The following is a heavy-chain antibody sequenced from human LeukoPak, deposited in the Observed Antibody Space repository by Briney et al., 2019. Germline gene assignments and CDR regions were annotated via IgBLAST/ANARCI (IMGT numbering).Heavy chain of an antibody. V-gene: IGHV3-7*01. CDR2: IKQDGSEK. Sequence: SGGSLRLSCAASGFTFSSYWMSCVRQAPGKGLEWVAKIKQDGSEKYYVDSVKGRFSISRDNAKNSLYLQMNSLRAEDTAVYYCARELRYSGYDYDFDYWGQGTLVTVSS. CDR3: ARELRYSGYDYDFDY. J-gene: IGHJ4*02. D-gene: IGHD5-12*01. CDR1: GFTFSSYW.